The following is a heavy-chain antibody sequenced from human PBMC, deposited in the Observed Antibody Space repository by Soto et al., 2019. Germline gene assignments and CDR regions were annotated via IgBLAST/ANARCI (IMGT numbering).Heavy chain of an antibody. CDR1: GGTFSSYA. CDR2: IIPILGIA. CDR3: ARSGYCSGGRCYALVSYFDY. V-gene: IGHV1-69*04. J-gene: IGHJ4*02. D-gene: IGHD2-15*01. Sequence: SFKESGGTFSSYAISGVRQSPGQGLEWMGRIIPILGIANYAQKFQGRVTITADKSTSTAYMELSSLRSEDTAVYYCARSGYCSGGRCYALVSYFDYWGQRTLVPVSS.